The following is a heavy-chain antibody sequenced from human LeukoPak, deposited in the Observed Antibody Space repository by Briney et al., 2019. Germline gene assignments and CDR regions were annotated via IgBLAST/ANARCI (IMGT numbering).Heavy chain of an antibody. CDR3: ARSYRIVWEPLDY. D-gene: IGHD1-26*01. Sequence: PGGSLRLSCAASGFTFSSYAMTWVRQAPGKGLEWLSAISGSGGSTYYTDSVEGRFTISRDNSKNTLYLQMNSLRVEDTAVYYCARSYRIVWEPLDYWGQGTLVTVSS. CDR1: GFTFSSYA. V-gene: IGHV3-23*01. CDR2: ISGSGGST. J-gene: IGHJ4*02.